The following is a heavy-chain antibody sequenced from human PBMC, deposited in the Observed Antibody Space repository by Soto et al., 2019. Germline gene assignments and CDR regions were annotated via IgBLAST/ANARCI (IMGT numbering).Heavy chain of an antibody. CDR1: GGTFSTYA. J-gene: IGHJ4*02. V-gene: IGHV1-69*12. D-gene: IGHD5-18*01. CDR3: ASGIQLWLRRINNGYSG. CDR2: IIPMFGTA. Sequence: QVQLVQSGAEVNKPESSVKVSCKAPGGTFSTYAISWVRQAPGQELEWMGGIIPMFGTANYAQRFQDRVTITADESTNTVYMELSSLRSEDTAVYFCASGIQLWLRRINNGYSGWGQGTLVTVSS.